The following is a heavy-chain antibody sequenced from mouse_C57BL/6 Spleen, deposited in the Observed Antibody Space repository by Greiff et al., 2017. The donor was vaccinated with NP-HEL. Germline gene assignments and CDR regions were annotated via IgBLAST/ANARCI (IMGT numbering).Heavy chain of an antibody. CDR3: ARSGGRGVFDY. J-gene: IGHJ2*01. V-gene: IGHV1-52*01. Sequence: VQLQQPGAELVRPGSSVKLSCKASGYTFTSYWMHWVKQRPIQGLEWIGNIDPSDSETHYNQKFKDKATLTVDKSSSTAYMQLSSLTSEDSAVYYCARSGGRGVFDYWGQGTTLTVSS. CDR2: IDPSDSET. D-gene: IGHD1-1*02. CDR1: GYTFTSYW.